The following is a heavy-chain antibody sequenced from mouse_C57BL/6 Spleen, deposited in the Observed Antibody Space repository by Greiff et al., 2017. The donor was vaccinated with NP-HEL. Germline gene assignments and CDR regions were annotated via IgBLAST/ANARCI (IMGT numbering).Heavy chain of an antibody. V-gene: IGHV1-52*01. CDR3: ARLEFITTVVATGAPMDY. CDR1: GYTFTSYW. Sequence: QVQLQQPGAELVRPGSSVKLSCKASGYTFTSYWMHWVKQRPIQGLEWIGNIDPSDSETHYNQKFKDKATLTVDQSSSTAYMQLSSLTSEDSAVYYCARLEFITTVVATGAPMDYWGQGTSVTVSS. D-gene: IGHD1-1*01. CDR2: IDPSDSET. J-gene: IGHJ4*01.